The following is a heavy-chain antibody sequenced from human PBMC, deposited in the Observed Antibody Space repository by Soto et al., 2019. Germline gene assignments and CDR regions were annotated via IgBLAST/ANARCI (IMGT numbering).Heavy chain of an antibody. CDR1: GFTFSSYA. CDR3: ARDSGAALDYFDY. D-gene: IGHD6-6*01. Sequence: QVQLVESGGGVVQPGRSLRLSCAASGFTFSSYAMHWVRQAPGKGLEWVAVISYDGSNKYNADSVKGRFTISRDNSKNTLYLQMNSLRAEDTAVYYCARDSGAALDYFDYWGQGPLVTVSS. CDR2: ISYDGSNK. J-gene: IGHJ4*02. V-gene: IGHV3-30-3*01.